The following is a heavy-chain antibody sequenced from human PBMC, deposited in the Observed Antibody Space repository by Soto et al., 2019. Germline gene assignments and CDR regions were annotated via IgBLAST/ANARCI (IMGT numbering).Heavy chain of an antibody. CDR3: AKDRAARRGYGMDV. Sequence: GGSLRLSCAASGFTFSSYGMHWVRQAPGKGLEWVAVISYDGSNKYYADSVKGRSTISRDNSKNTLYLQMNSLRAEDTTVYYCAKDRAARRGYGMDVWGQGTTVTVSS. CDR1: GFTFSSYG. CDR2: ISYDGSNK. V-gene: IGHV3-30*18. J-gene: IGHJ6*02. D-gene: IGHD3-10*01.